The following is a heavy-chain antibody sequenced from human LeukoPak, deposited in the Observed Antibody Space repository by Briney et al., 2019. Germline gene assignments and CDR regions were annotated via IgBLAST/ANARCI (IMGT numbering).Heavy chain of an antibody. J-gene: IGHJ6*02. CDR3: ARDTRDYSYYYGMDV. CDR1: GFTFRSYA. CDR2: ISYDGSNK. Sequence: GGSLRLSCAASGFTFRSYAIYWVRQAPGKGLEWVALISYDGSNKYYADSVKGRFTISRDNPKNTLYLQMNSLRTEDTVVYYCARDTRDYSYYYGMDVWGQGTTVTVSS. V-gene: IGHV3-30-3*01.